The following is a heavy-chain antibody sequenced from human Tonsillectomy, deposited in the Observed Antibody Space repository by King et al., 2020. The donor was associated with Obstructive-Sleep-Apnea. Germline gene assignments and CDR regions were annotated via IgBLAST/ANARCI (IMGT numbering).Heavy chain of an antibody. CDR2: IYSGGNT. Sequence: VQLVESGGGLVKPGGSLRLSCTASGFTVSSNYMSWVRQAPGKGLEWVSSIYSGGNTYYADSVKGRFTISRHNTKNTMYLQMNSLRAEDTAVYYCAKDPRIGVAGKEAMDVWGQGTTVTVSS. CDR3: AKDPRIGVAGKEAMDV. V-gene: IGHV3-53*04. J-gene: IGHJ6*02. D-gene: IGHD6-19*01. CDR1: GFTVSSNY.